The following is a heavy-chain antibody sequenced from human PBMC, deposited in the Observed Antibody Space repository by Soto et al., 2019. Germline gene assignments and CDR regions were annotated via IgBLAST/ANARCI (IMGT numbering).Heavy chain of an antibody. D-gene: IGHD3-10*01. CDR1: GGSFSGCY. J-gene: IGHJ6*02. V-gene: IGHV4-34*01. CDR2: INHSGST. CDR3: ARGGVTMVRGAITKHYSYYYGMDV. Sequence: SETLSLTCAVYGGSFSGCYWSWIRQPPGKGLEWIGEINHSGSTNYNPSLKSRVTISVDTSKNQFSLKLSSVTAADTAVYYCARGGVTMVRGAITKHYSYYYGMDVWGQGTTVTVSS.